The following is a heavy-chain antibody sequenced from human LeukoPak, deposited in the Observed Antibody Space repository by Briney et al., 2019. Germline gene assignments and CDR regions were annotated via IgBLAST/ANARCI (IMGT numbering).Heavy chain of an antibody. V-gene: IGHV3-30*02. CDR2: IRYDASNK. Sequence: GGSLRLSCAASGFTFSSYGMHWVRQAPGKGLEWVAFIRYDASNKYYADSVKGRFTISRDNSKNTLYLQMNSLRAEDTAVYYCAKDYYGSGSYDKFDYWGQGTLVTASS. CDR1: GFTFSSYG. CDR3: AKDYYGSGSYDKFDY. J-gene: IGHJ4*02. D-gene: IGHD3-10*01.